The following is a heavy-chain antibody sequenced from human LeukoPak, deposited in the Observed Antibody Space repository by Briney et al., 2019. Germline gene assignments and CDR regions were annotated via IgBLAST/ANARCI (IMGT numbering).Heavy chain of an antibody. CDR1: GFTFGDYV. Sequence: GSLRLSCTASGFTFGDYVMSWVRQAPGKGLEWVGFIRSKAYGGTTEYAASVKGRFTISRDDSKSIAYLQMNSLKTEDTAVYYCTLPGAWGQGTLVTVSS. D-gene: IGHD2-15*01. CDR2: IRSKAYGGTT. CDR3: TLPGA. J-gene: IGHJ5*02. V-gene: IGHV3-49*04.